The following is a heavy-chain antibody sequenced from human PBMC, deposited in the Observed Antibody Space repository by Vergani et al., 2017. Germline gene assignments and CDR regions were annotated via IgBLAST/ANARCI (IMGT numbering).Heavy chain of an antibody. Sequence: EVQLVESGGGLVQPGGSLRLSCAASGFRLSRFWMSWVRQAPGKGLEWVSAISARYPSTYYADSVKGRFTISRDNSKNMLYLQMNSLRAEDTAVYYCARLSYDTTPYLQGGYDCWGQGTLVSVSS. CDR2: ISARYPST. CDR1: GFRLSRFW. D-gene: IGHD3-22*01. V-gene: IGHV3-23*04. CDR3: ARLSYDTTPYLQGGYDC. J-gene: IGHJ4*02.